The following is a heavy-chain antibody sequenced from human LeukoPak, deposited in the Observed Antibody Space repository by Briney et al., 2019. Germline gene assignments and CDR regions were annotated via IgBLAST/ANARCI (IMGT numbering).Heavy chain of an antibody. D-gene: IGHD6-13*01. J-gene: IGHJ6*02. Sequence: KPSETLSLTCAVYGGSFSGYYWSWIRQPPGKGLEWIGEINHSGSTNYNPSLKSRVTISVDTSKNQFSLKLSSVTAADTAVYYCARHDDPGSSWYDYYYGMDVWGQGTTVTVSS. V-gene: IGHV4-34*01. CDR1: GGSFSGYY. CDR2: INHSGST. CDR3: ARHDDPGSSWYDYYYGMDV.